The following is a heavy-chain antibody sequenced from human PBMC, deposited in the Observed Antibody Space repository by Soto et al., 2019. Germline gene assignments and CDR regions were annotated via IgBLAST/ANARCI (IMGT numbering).Heavy chain of an antibody. CDR1: GFSFGVSGVG. CDR3: ARANTYIFDH. V-gene: IGHV2-5*01. CDR2: VFWNDDK. Sequence: QITLKESGPTLVKPTQPLTLTCTFSGFSFGVSGVGVGRNRQPPGRALVWLGLVFWNDDKRYNPSLESRLTPTKDSTNNQLVLTVTDLDPGDTGTYYCARANTYIFDHWGEGTLVTVSS. J-gene: IGHJ4*02.